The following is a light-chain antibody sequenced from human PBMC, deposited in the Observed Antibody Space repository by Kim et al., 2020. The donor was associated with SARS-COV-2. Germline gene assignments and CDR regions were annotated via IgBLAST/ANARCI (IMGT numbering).Light chain of an antibody. CDR1: QSVSSSY. CDR2: GAS. J-gene: IGKJ1*01. Sequence: EIVLTQSPGTLSLSPGERATLSCRASQSVSSSYLAWYQQKPGQAPRLLIYGASSRATGIPDRFSGSGSGTDFTLTISRLEPEDFAVYYCQKYGSSRTFFQGTKG. CDR3: QKYGSSRT. V-gene: IGKV3-20*01.